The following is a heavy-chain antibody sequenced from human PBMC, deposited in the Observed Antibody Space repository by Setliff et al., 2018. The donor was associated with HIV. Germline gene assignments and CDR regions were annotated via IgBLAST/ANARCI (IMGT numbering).Heavy chain of an antibody. J-gene: IGHJ4*02. CDR1: GGSISSSSYY. CDR3: ARLSKSIAVAGLDY. Sequence: LSLTCTVSGGSISSSSYYWGWIRQPPGKGLEWIGSIYYGGSTYYNPSLKSRVTISVDTSKNQFSLTLSSVTAADTAVYYCARLSKSIAVAGLDYWGQGTLVTVSS. V-gene: IGHV4-39*01. CDR2: IYYGGST. D-gene: IGHD6-19*01.